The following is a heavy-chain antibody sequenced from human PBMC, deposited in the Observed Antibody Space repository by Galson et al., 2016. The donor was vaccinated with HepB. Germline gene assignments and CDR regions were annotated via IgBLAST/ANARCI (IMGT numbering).Heavy chain of an antibody. V-gene: IGHV3-7*03. Sequence: SLRLSCAASGFSFSGSWMSWVRQAPGKELECVANINDHGGTKYYVDSVKGRFTISRDNAKSSLYLQMNSLRDDDTAVYYCVRDGGWYAWFDPWGQGTLVTVSS. CDR2: INDHGGTK. CDR1: GFSFSGSW. J-gene: IGHJ5*02. CDR3: VRDGGWYAWFDP. D-gene: IGHD6-19*01.